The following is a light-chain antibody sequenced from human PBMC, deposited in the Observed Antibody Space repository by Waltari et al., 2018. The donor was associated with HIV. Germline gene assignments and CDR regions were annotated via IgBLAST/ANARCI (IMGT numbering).Light chain of an antibody. J-gene: IGLJ1*01. Sequence: QSALTQSASVSASPGQSITISCTGSSSDIGTYNLVSWFQQHPGKAPRLLIYEVKNRPAGVSPRFSGSKSGNTASLTISGRQAADEADYHCCAYAGFSTYLFGPGTKVTVL. V-gene: IGLV2-23*02. CDR3: CAYAGFSTYL. CDR1: SSDIGTYNL. CDR2: EVK.